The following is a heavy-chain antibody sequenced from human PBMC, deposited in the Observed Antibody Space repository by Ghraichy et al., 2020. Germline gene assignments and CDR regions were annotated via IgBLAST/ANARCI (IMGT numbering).Heavy chain of an antibody. V-gene: IGHV4-34*01. J-gene: IGHJ4*02. CDR3: ARVQLQLVVYANLPETNRGYYFDY. CDR2: INHSGST. D-gene: IGHD2-8*02. CDR1: GGSFSGYY. Sequence: ESLNISCAVYGGSFSGYYWSWIRQPPGKGLEWIGEINHSGSTNYNPSLKSRVTISVDTSKNQFSLKLSSVTAADTAVYYCARVQLQLVVYANLPETNRGYYFDYWGQGTLVTVSS.